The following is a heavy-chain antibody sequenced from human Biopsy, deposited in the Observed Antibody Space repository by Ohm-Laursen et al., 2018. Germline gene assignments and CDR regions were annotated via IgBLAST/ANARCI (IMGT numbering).Heavy chain of an antibody. V-gene: IGHV3-11*01. D-gene: IGHD1-1*01. CDR2: ISPSSTTI. Sequence: SLRLSCTASGFTFTDYDISWVRHVPGQGLEWLALISPSSTTIYYADSVRGRFFISRDDAKISVSLEMSSLRADDTALYFCARNVRLEMTDHSGVTTYSRYFAMDAWGRGTTVTVSS. J-gene: IGHJ6*02. CDR3: ARNVRLEMTDHSGVTTYSRYFAMDA. CDR1: GFTFTDYD.